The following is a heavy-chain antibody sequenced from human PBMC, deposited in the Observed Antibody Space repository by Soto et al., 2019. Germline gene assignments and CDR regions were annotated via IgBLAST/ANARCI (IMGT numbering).Heavy chain of an antibody. D-gene: IGHD4-17*01. V-gene: IGHV1-69*13. J-gene: IGHJ4*02. CDR3: ASRTTVTNFDY. CDR1: GGTFSSYA. CDR2: IIPIFGTA. Sequence: ASVKVSCKASGGTFSSYAISWVRQAPGQGLEWMGGIIPIFGTANYAQKFQGRVTITADESTSTAYMELSSLRSEDTAVYYCASRTTVTNFDYWGQGTLVTVSS.